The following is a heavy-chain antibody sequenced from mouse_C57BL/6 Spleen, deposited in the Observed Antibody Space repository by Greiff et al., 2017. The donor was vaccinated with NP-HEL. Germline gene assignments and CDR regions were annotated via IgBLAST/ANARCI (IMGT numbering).Heavy chain of an antibody. V-gene: IGHV1-72*01. CDR3: ARRGDYYGNYGHFDY. J-gene: IGHJ2*01. Sequence: QVQLQQPGAELVKPGASVKLSCKASGYTFTSYWMHWVKQRPGRGLAWIGRIAPTSGGTKSNEKFKSKATLTVDQPSSTAYMQLSSLTSEDSAVYYCARRGDYYGNYGHFDYWGQGTTLTVSS. CDR1: GYTFTSYW. D-gene: IGHD2-1*01. CDR2: IAPTSGGT.